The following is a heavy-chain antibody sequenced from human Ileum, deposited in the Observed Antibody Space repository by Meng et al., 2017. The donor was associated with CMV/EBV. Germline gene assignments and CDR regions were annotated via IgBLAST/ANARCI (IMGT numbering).Heavy chain of an antibody. J-gene: IGHJ4*02. CDR3: AKSDCGAAGCKLLDH. D-gene: IGHD2-21*01. V-gene: IGHV3-23*01. CDR1: GFTFNNFA. Sequence: GESLKISCAVSGFTFNNFAMSWVRQAPGKRLEWASASSHSDSDTSYADSVKGRFTISRDSSKNTLYLQMNSLTAEDTAIYYCAKSDCGAAGCKLLDHWGQGTLVTVSS. CDR2: SSHSDSDT.